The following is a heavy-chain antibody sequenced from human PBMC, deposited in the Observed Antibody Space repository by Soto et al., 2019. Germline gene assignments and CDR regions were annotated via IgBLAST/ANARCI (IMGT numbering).Heavy chain of an antibody. Sequence: EVQLLESGGGLVQPGGSLRLSCAASGFTFTSYAMTWVRQAPGKGLEWVSGISGSGGSTYNADSVKGRFTISRDNSKNTLYLQMNSLRAEDTALYYCAKMIAGDLGWVIDYWGQRNLVTVSP. CDR3: AKMIAGDLGWVIDY. J-gene: IGHJ4*02. CDR1: GFTFTSYA. D-gene: IGHD2-21*01. CDR2: ISGSGGST. V-gene: IGHV3-23*01.